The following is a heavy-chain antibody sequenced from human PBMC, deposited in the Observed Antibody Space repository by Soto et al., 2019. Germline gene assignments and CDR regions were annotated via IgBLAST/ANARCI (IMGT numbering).Heavy chain of an antibody. J-gene: IGHJ5*02. V-gene: IGHV5-10-1*01. CDR2: IDPSDSYT. CDR3: ARRVGGWNYEFLDP. CDR1: GYSFTIYC. Sequence: PGESLKISCNGSGYSFTIYCISWVLQMPGKGLEWMGRIDPSDSYTNYSPSFQGHVTISADKSISTAYLQWSSLKASDTAMYYCARRVGGWNYEFLDPWGQGTLVTSPQ. D-gene: IGHD1-7*01.